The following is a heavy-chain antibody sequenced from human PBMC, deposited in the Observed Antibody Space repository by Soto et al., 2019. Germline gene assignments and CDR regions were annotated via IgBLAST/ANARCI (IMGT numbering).Heavy chain of an antibody. CDR3: AREGAARRLSWLEPYYFDY. D-gene: IGHD6-6*01. Sequence: SETLSLTCTVSGGSISSYYWSWIRQPPGKGLEWIGYIYYSGSTNYNPSLTSRVTISVDTSKNQFSLKLSSVTAADTAVYYCAREGAARRLSWLEPYYFDYWGQGTLVTVSS. J-gene: IGHJ4*02. CDR1: GGSISSYY. CDR2: IYYSGST. V-gene: IGHV4-59*01.